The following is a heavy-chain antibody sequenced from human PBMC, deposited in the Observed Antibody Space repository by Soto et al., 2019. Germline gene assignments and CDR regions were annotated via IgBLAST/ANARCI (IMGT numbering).Heavy chain of an antibody. D-gene: IGHD6-13*01. CDR1: GGSISSGGYY. CDR3: ARGNSGSWYFDY. V-gene: IGHV4-31*03. J-gene: IGHJ4*02. CDR2: IYYSGST. Sequence: SETLSLTCTVSGGSISSGGYYWSWIRQHPGKGLEWIGYIYYSGSTYYNPSLKSRVTISVDTSKNQFSLKLSSVTAADTAVYYCARGNSGSWYFDYWGQGTLVTVSS.